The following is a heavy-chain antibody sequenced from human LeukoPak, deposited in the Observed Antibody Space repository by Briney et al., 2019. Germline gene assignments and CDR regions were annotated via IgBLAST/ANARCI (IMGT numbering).Heavy chain of an antibody. Sequence: ASVKVSCKASGYTFTSYYMHWVRQAPGQGLEWMGIINPSGGSTSYAQKFQGRVTMTRDTSTSTVYMELSSLRSEDTAVYYCARGAIDYVWGSYRYTVKPFDYWGQGTLVTVSS. D-gene: IGHD3-16*02. CDR1: GYTFTSYY. J-gene: IGHJ4*02. CDR2: INPSGGST. V-gene: IGHV1-46*01. CDR3: ARGAIDYVWGSYRYTVKPFDY.